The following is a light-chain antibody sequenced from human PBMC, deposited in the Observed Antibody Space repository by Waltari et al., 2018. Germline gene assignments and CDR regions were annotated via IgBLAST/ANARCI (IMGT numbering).Light chain of an antibody. CDR2: GAS. J-gene: IGKJ4*01. Sequence: EVVLTQSPGTLSLSPGERATLSCRASQIFRNTLAWYQWKPGQAPRLLIFGASNRATGIPGRISGSGSGTYFTLTIRSLEPEDSAVFYCQQGNIWPPIIFGGGTKVVIK. V-gene: IGKV3-11*01. CDR1: QIFRNT. CDR3: QQGNIWPPII.